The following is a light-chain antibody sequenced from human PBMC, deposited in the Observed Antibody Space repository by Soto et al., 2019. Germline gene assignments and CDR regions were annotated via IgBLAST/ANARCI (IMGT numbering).Light chain of an antibody. V-gene: IGKV1-6*01. Sequence: AIQMTQSPSSLSASVGDRVTITCWASQGISNDLAWYQQKPGKAPKLLIYAASSLQSGVPPRFSGSGSGTDLTLTISSLQPEDFASYFCLQDYNLPYNFGQRTKLEIK. CDR3: LQDYNLPYN. CDR1: QGISND. J-gene: IGKJ2*01. CDR2: AAS.